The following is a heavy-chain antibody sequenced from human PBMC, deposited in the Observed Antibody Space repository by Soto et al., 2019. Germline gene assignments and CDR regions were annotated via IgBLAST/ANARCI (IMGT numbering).Heavy chain of an antibody. CDR1: GYSFTSYW. V-gene: IGHV5-10-1*01. CDR2: IDPSDSYT. D-gene: IGHD3-3*01. Sequence: GESLKISCKGSGYSFTSYWISWVRQMPGKGLEWMGRIDPSDSYTNYSPPFQGHVTISADKSISTAYLQWSSLKASDTAMYYWGSLGQGRKLDLLSSGSAPWGKGPLVPVSS. J-gene: IGHJ5*02. CDR3: GSLGQGRKLDLLSSGSAP.